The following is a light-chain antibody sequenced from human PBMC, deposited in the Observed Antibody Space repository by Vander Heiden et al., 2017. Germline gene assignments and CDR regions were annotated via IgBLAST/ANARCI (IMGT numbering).Light chain of an antibody. J-gene: IGKJ4*01. V-gene: IGKV1-39*01. Sequence: DIQMTQSPSSLSASVVDSITITSRASQSIWNYVNWYQQKRGKDPKVLIYAAASLHRGVGSRFSGSGSGTELITTISSMQREDYVSYYFRQSYSPVELTFGGGTKVEIK. CDR1: QSIWNY. CDR2: AAA. CDR3: RQSYSPVELT.